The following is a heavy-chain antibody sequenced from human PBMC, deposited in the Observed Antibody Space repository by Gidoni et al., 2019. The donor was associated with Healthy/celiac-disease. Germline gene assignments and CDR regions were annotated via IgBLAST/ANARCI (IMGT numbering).Heavy chain of an antibody. CDR1: GFTFSSYA. CDR2: ISYDGSNK. J-gene: IGHJ4*02. V-gene: IGHV3-30-3*01. CDR3: ARDCGYFDWSHFDY. D-gene: IGHD3-9*01. Sequence: QVQLVESGGGVVQPGRSLRLSCAASGFTFSSYAMHWVRQAPGKGLEWVAVISYDGSNKYYADSVKGRFTISRDNSKNTLYLQMNSLRAEDTAVYYCARDCGYFDWSHFDYWGQGTLVTVSS.